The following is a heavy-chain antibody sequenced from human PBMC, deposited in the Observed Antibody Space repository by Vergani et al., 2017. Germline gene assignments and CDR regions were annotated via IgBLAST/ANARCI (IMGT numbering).Heavy chain of an antibody. V-gene: IGHV4-61*02. CDR2: ISASGNA. J-gene: IGHJ3*01. D-gene: IGHD2-15*01. CDR3: ARRSGGYYSGGKVHPLRTAFDV. CDR1: GGSISAGYYF. Sequence: QVQLQASGPGRVKPSQTLSLPCTMSGGSISAGYYFWSWIRQPAGKGLEWLGHISASGNASHSPSLKTRVSMSVDTSKNQFSLTVTSVTAADTAIYFWARRSGGYYSGGKVHPLRTAFDVWGHGTVVTVSS.